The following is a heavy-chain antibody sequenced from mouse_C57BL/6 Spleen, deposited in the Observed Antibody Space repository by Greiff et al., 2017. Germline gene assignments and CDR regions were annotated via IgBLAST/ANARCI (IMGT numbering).Heavy chain of an antibody. J-gene: IGHJ4*01. CDR3: ARRRSLLYAIDY. D-gene: IGHD6-1*01. Sequence: QVQLQQPGAELVMPGASVKLSCKASGYAFTSYWMHWVKQRPGQGLEWIGEIDPSDSYTNYNQKFKGKATLTVDKSSSTAYMQLSSLTSEDSAVYFCARRRSLLYAIDYWGQGTSVTVSS. CDR1: GYAFTSYW. CDR2: IDPSDSYT. V-gene: IGHV1-69*01.